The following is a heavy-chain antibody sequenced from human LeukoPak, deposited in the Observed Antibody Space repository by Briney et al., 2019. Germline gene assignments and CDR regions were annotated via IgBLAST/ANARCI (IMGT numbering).Heavy chain of an antibody. D-gene: IGHD5-12*01. CDR3: ARVGAGFRVASFDY. J-gene: IGHJ4*02. V-gene: IGHV4-30-4*08. Sequence: PSQTLSLTCTVSGGSISSGGYYWSWIRQHPGKGLEWIEYIYYSGRTYYNPSLKSRVIISVDTSKNQFSLKLSSVTAADTAVYYCARVGAGFRVASFDYWGQGTLVTVSS. CDR2: IYYSGRT. CDR1: GGSISSGGYY.